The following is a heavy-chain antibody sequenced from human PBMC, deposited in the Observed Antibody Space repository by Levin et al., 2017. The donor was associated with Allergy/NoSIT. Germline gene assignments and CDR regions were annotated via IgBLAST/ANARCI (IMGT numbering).Heavy chain of an antibody. CDR3: TRGSTVPVKIRRAFDI. CDR1: GYTFTGYW. J-gene: IGHJ3*02. Sequence: ASVKVSCKASGYTFTGYWMHWVRQAPGQGFEWMGWMNPNTGDTNYAPKFQGRVTMTRDTSISTAYMDVSSLRSDDTAVYHCTRGSTVPVKIRRAFDIWGQGTMVTVSS. V-gene: IGHV1-2*02. CDR2: MNPNTGDT. D-gene: IGHD3-10*01.